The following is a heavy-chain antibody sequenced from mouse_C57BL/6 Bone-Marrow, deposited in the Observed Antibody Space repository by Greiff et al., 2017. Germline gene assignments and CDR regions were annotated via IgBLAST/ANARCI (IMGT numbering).Heavy chain of an antibody. V-gene: IGHV1-52*01. Sequence: QVQLQQPGAELVRPGSSVKLSCKASGYTFTSYWMHWVKQRPIQGLEWIGNIDPSDSETHYNQKFKDKATLTVDKSSSTAYMQLSSLTSEDSAVYYCASYYGSSYCDYWGQGTTLTVSS. CDR1: GYTFTSYW. J-gene: IGHJ2*01. CDR3: ASYYGSSYCDY. CDR2: IDPSDSET. D-gene: IGHD1-1*01.